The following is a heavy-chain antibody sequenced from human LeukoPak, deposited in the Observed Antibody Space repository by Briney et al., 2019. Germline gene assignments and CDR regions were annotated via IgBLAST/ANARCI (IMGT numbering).Heavy chain of an antibody. CDR1: GGSISSYY. V-gene: IGHV4-59*01. CDR2: IYYSGST. J-gene: IGHJ2*01. Sequence: PSETLSLTCIVSGGSISSYYWSWIRQPPGKGLEWIGYIYYSGSTNYNPSLKSRVTISVDTSKNQFSLRLTSVTAADTAVYYCARDKGPYWYFDLWGRGTLVTVSS. CDR3: ARDKGPYWYFDL.